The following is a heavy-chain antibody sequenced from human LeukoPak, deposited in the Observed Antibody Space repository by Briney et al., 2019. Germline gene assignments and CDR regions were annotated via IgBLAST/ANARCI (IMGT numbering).Heavy chain of an antibody. CDR3: ARADGIVVVPAANIYYYYGMDV. V-gene: IGHV1-18*01. CDR1: GYTFTSYG. CDR2: ISAYNGNT. J-gene: IGHJ6*02. D-gene: IGHD2-2*01. Sequence: ASVTVSCTASGYTFTSYGISWVRQAPGQGLEWMGWISAYNGNTNYAQKLQGRVTMTTDTSTSTAYMELRSLGSDDTAVYYCARADGIVVVPAANIYYYYGMDVWGQGTTVTVSS.